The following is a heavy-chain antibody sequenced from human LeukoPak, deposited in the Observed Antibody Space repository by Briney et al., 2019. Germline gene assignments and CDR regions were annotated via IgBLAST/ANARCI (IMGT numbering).Heavy chain of an antibody. V-gene: IGHV4-31*03. CDR1: GGSISSGDYY. CDR3: TRSVCTTGYCSGDSCYFWFDP. D-gene: IGHD2-15*01. CDR2: IFYSGTT. J-gene: IGHJ5*02. Sequence: PSETLSLTCTVSGGSISSGDYYWSWIRQRPGKGLEWIGYIFYSGTTYYNPSLKSRVTISVDTSKNQFSLNLSSVTAADPAVYYCTRSVCTTGYCSGDSCYFWFDPWGQGTLVTVSS.